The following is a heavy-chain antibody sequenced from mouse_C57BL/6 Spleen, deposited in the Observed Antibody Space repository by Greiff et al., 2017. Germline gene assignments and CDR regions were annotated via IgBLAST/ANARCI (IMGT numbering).Heavy chain of an antibody. CDR2: IHPNSGST. J-gene: IGHJ2*01. CDR1: GYTFTSYW. V-gene: IGHV1-64*01. D-gene: IGHD1-1*01. CDR3: ARCGTVVGLDY. Sequence: VKLQQPGAELVKPGASVKLSCKASGYTFTSYWMHWVKQRPGQGLEWIGMIHPNSGSTNYNEKFKSKATLTVDKSSSTAYMQISSLTSEDSAVYYCARCGTVVGLDYWGQGTTLTVSS.